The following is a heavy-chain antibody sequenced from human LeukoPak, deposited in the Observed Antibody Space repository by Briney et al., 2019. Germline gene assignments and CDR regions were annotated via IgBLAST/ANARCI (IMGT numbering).Heavy chain of an antibody. Sequence: SGGSLRLSCAASGFTFSSYAMHWVRQAPGKGLEWVAVVSYDGSNKYYADSVKGRFTISRDNSKNTLYLQMNSLRAEDTAVYHCARGLEWFFNDYWGQGTLATVSS. V-gene: IGHV3-30-3*01. J-gene: IGHJ4*02. D-gene: IGHD3-3*01. CDR3: ARGLEWFFNDY. CDR1: GFTFSSYA. CDR2: VSYDGSNK.